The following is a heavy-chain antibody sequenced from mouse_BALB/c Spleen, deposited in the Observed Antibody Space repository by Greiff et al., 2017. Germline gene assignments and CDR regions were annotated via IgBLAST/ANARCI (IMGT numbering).Heavy chain of an antibody. CDR3: ARQEVRGYFDY. V-gene: IGHV5-12-1*01. J-gene: IGHJ2*01. CDR2: ISSGGGST. D-gene: IGHD2-14*01. CDR1: GFAFSSYD. Sequence: EVKLMESGGGLVKPGGSLKLSCAASGFAFSSYDMSWVRQTPEKRLEWVAYISSGGGSTYYPDTVKGRFTISRDNAKNTLYLQMSSLKSEDTAMYYCARQEVRGYFDYWGQGTTLTVSS.